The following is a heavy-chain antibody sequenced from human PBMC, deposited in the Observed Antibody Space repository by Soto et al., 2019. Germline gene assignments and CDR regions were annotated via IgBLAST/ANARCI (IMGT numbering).Heavy chain of an antibody. CDR1: GGSISSCGYY. Sequence: SLTMSETCTVSGGSISSCGYYWSWIRQHPGKGLEWIGYIYYSGSTYYNPSLKSRVTISVDTSKNQFSLKLSSVTAADTAVYYCARDSYYDFWSGYSRPVWYWFDPWGQGTLVTVSS. V-gene: IGHV4-31*03. CDR3: ARDSYYDFWSGYSRPVWYWFDP. CDR2: IYYSGST. J-gene: IGHJ5*02. D-gene: IGHD3-3*01.